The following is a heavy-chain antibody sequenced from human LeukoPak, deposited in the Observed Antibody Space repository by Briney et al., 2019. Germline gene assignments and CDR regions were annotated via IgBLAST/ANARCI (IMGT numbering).Heavy chain of an antibody. J-gene: IGHJ6*02. D-gene: IGHD1-14*01. Sequence: SETLSLTCTVSGGSISSGGYYWSWIRQPPGKGLEWFGYIYYSGSTYYNPSLKSRVTISVDTSKNQFSLKLSSVTAADTAVYYCARDLRNLYYYYGMDVWGQGTTVTVSS. CDR1: GGSISSGGYY. CDR3: ARDLRNLYYYYGMDV. V-gene: IGHV4-31*03. CDR2: IYYSGST.